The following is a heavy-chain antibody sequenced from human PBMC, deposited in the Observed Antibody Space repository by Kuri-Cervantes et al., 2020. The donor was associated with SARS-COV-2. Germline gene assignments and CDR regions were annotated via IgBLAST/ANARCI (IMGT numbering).Heavy chain of an antibody. Sequence: GESLKISCAASGFTFSDYYMSWIRQAPGKGLEWVSYISSSGSTIYYADSVKGRFTISRDNAKNSLYLQMNSLRAEDTAVYYCARCDFWSGYYIDYWGQGTLVTVSS. CDR2: ISSSGSTI. D-gene: IGHD3-3*01. CDR1: GFTFSDYY. V-gene: IGHV3-11*04. CDR3: ARCDFWSGYYIDY. J-gene: IGHJ4*02.